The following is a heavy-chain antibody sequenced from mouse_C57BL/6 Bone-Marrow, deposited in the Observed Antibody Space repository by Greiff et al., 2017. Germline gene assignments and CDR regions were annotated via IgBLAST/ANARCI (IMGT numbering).Heavy chain of an antibody. CDR1: GYTFTDYN. CDR3: ARVHFHYYGSSYGFAY. Sequence: EVQLQQSGPELVKPGASVKIPCKASGYTFTDYNMDWVKQSHGKSLEWIGDINPNNGGTIYNQKFKGKATLTVDKSSSTAYMGLRSLTSEDTAVYYCARVHFHYYGSSYGFAYWGQGTLVTVSA. V-gene: IGHV1-18*01. J-gene: IGHJ3*01. CDR2: INPNNGGT. D-gene: IGHD1-1*01.